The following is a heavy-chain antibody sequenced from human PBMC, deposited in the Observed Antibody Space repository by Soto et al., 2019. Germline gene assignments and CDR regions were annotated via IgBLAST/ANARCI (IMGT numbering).Heavy chain of an antibody. CDR1: GLTFTSSA. J-gene: IGHJ4*02. CDR3: AKGLVPAAKTSLNDY. CDR2: IVVGSGNT. D-gene: IGHD2-2*01. Sequence: ASVKVSCKASGLTFTSSAVQWVRQARGQRLEWIGWIVVGSGNTNYAQKFQERVTITRDMSTSTAYMELSSLRAEDTAVYHCAKGLVPAAKTSLNDYWGQGTLVTVSS. V-gene: IGHV1-58*01.